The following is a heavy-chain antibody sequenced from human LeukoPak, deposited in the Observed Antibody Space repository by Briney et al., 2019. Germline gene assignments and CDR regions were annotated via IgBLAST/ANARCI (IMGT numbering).Heavy chain of an antibody. CDR2: ISSSSSYI. CDR1: GFTFSSYA. Sequence: GGSLRLSCAASGFTFSSYAMSWVRQAPGKGLEWVSSISSSSSYIYYADSVKGRFTISRDNAKNSLYLQMNSLRAEDTAVYYCARTSYVDIVATTDYWGQGTLVTVSS. D-gene: IGHD5-12*01. J-gene: IGHJ4*02. CDR3: ARTSYVDIVATTDY. V-gene: IGHV3-21*01.